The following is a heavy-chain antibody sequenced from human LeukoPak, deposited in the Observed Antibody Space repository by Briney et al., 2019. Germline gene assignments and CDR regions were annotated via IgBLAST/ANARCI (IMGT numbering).Heavy chain of an antibody. CDR2: INPNSGGT. CDR1: GYTFTGYY. V-gene: IGHV1-2*02. D-gene: IGHD3-22*01. Sequence: ASVTVSCKASGYTFTGYYMHWVRQAPGQGLEWMGWINPNSGGTNYAQKFQGRVTMTRDTSISTAYMELSRLRSDDTAVYYCARAIGDDSGYSSDAFDIWGQGTMVTVSS. J-gene: IGHJ3*02. CDR3: ARAIGDDSGYSSDAFDI.